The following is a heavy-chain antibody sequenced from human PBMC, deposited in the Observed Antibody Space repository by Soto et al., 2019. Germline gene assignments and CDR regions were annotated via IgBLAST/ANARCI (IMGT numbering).Heavy chain of an antibody. J-gene: IGHJ4*02. CDR3: TRGRDGYNPYYLLY. CDR1: GFTFGDYA. CDR2: IRNDIYDETT. D-gene: IGHD5-12*01. Sequence: GGSLRLSGTASGFTFGDYAINWVRQVPGEGLEWLGFIRNDIYDETTEYAASVKGRIIISRDDSKSMAYLQMDSLKTEDTGVYYCTRGRDGYNPYYLLYWGQGALVTVSS. V-gene: IGHV3-49*04.